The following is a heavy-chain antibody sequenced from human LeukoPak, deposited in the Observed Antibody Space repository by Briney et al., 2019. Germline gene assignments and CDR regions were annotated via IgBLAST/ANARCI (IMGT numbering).Heavy chain of an antibody. CDR2: ISYDGSHK. Sequence: PGGSLRLSCAASGFTFSTYGMHWVRQAPGKGLEWVAVISYDGSHKYYADSVKGRFTISRDNSKNTLYLQMNSLRAEDTAVYYCARDRYGMDVWGQGTTVTVSS. CDR1: GFTFSTYG. J-gene: IGHJ6*02. CDR3: ARDRYGMDV. V-gene: IGHV3-30*03.